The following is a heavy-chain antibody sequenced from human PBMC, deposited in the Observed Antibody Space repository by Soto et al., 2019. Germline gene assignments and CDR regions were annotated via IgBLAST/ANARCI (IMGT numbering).Heavy chain of an antibody. Sequence: EVQLVESGGGLVQPGGSLRLSCAASGFTFSSYWTHWVRQAPGKGLVWLSRINSDGSSTFYADSVKGRFTISRDNAKNTVYLQMNSLRAEDTAVYYCASHPYCSGGSCFDYWGQGTLVTVSS. CDR2: INSDGSST. CDR1: GFTFSSYW. J-gene: IGHJ4*02. V-gene: IGHV3-74*01. D-gene: IGHD2-15*01. CDR3: ASHPYCSGGSCFDY.